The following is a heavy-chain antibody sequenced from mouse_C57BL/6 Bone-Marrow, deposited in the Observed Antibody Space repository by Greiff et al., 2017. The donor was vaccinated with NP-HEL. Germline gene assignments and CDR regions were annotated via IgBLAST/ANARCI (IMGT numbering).Heavy chain of an antibody. CDR2: ISSGGSYT. J-gene: IGHJ2*01. CDR1: GFTFSSYG. V-gene: IGHV5-6*02. CDR3: ARRTYGNYLDY. Sequence: EVKLMESGGDLVKPGGSLKLSCAASGFTFSSYGMSWVRQTPDKRLEWVATISSGGSYTYYPDSVKGRFTISRDNAKNTLYLQMSSLKSEDTAMDYYARRTYGNYLDYWCQGTTLTVSS. D-gene: IGHD2-1*01.